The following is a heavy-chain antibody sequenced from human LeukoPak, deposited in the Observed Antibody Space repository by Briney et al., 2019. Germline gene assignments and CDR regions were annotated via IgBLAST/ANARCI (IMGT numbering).Heavy chain of an antibody. D-gene: IGHD2-2*02. V-gene: IGHV3-23*01. J-gene: IGHJ4*02. CDR3: AKDIPVEEDYFDY. CDR2: ISGSGGST. CDR1: GFTFSSYV. Sequence: GGSLRLSCAASGFTFSSYVMSWVRQAPGKGLERVSSISGSGGSTYYADSVKGRFTISRDNSKNTLYLQMNSLRAADTAVYYCAKDIPVEEDYFDYWGQGTLVTVSS.